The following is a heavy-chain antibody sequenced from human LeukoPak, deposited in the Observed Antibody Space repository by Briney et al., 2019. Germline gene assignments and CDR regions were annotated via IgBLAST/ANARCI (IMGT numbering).Heavy chain of an antibody. J-gene: IGHJ6*03. CDR1: GFTFSSYG. Sequence: GGSLRLSCAASGFTFSSYGMHWVRQAPGKGLEWVAAISWDGNNKYYADSVKGRFTISRDNAKNSLYLQMNSLRAEDTAVYYCARPYYDFWSGYYAGGSHYYYYMDVWGKGTTVTVSS. CDR3: ARPYYDFWSGYYAGGSHYYYYMDV. D-gene: IGHD3-3*01. V-gene: IGHV3-30*03. CDR2: ISWDGNNK.